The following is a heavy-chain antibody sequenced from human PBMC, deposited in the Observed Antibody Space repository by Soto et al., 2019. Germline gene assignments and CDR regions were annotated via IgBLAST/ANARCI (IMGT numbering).Heavy chain of an antibody. Sequence: GGSLRLSCGAPGLTFTNAWMNWVRQAPGKGLEWVGRIKSKANGGTTDYATPLKGRFTISRDDSKKTLYLQMDSLKTEDTAVYYCLRHVVDFLGQGTLVTVSS. CDR1: GLTFTNAW. CDR2: IKSKANGGTT. J-gene: IGHJ4*02. D-gene: IGHD3-10*02. V-gene: IGHV3-15*07. CDR3: LRHVVDF.